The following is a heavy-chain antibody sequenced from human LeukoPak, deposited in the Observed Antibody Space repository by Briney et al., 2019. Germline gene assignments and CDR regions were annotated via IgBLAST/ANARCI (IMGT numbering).Heavy chain of an antibody. D-gene: IGHD3-22*01. CDR3: ARDVRHYYDSSGYYGY. V-gene: IGHV1-2*06. J-gene: IGHJ4*02. Sequence: ASVKVSCKASGYTFTGYYMHWVRHAPGQGLEWMGRINPNSGGTNYAQKFQGRVTMTRDTSISTAYMELSRLRSDDTAVYYCARDVRHYYDSSGYYGYWGQGTLVTVSS. CDR1: GYTFTGYY. CDR2: INPNSGGT.